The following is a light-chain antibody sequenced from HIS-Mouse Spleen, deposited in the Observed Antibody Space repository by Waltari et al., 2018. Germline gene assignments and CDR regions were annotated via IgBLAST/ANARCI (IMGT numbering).Light chain of an antibody. CDR2: SNN. Sequence: QSVLTQPPSASGTPGQRVTISCSGSRSNIGSNTIHWYQQLPGTAPKPLIYSNNQRPSGVPDRFSGSKSGTSASLAISGLQSEDEADYYCAAWDDSLNGVVFGGGTKLTVL. J-gene: IGLJ2*01. CDR3: AAWDDSLNGVV. CDR1: RSNIGSNT. V-gene: IGLV1-44*01.